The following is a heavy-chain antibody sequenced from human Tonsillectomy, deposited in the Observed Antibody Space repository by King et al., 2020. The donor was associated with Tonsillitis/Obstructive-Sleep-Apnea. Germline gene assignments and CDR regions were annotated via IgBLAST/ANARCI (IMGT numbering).Heavy chain of an antibody. CDR2: IYYSGST. Sequence: MQLQESGPGLVKPSETLSLTCTVSGGSISSSSYYWGWIRQPPGKGLEWIGSIYYSGSTYYNPSLKSRVTTSVDTSKNQFSLKLSSVTAADTAVYYCARQAALWFGELFYYFDYWGQGTLVTVSS. V-gene: IGHV4-39*01. CDR1: GGSISSSSYY. CDR3: ARQAALWFGELFYYFDY. J-gene: IGHJ4*02. D-gene: IGHD3-10*01.